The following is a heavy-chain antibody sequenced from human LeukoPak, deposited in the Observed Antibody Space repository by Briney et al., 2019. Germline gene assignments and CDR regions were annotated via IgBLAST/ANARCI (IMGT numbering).Heavy chain of an antibody. V-gene: IGHV3-33*01. CDR3: ARDLSAAFDF. CDR1: GFPFSSYG. J-gene: IGHJ4*02. Sequence: PGGSLRLSCAASGFPFSSYGMHWVRQAPGKGLEWVARLVYDARSDYANSVKGRFSISRDDSKNTLFQDMSNLRVEDTALYYCARDLSAAFDFWGQGVLVTVSS. D-gene: IGHD6-25*01. CDR2: LVYDARS.